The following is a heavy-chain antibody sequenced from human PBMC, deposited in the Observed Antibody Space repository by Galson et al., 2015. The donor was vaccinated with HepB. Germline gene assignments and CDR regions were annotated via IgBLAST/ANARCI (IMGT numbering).Heavy chain of an antibody. CDR3: ARDTVIAVAGDYYYHYGMDV. CDR1: GFNFSRYA. CDR2: MSYDGTNK. J-gene: IGHJ6*02. Sequence: SLRLSCATTGFNFSRYAMYWVRQAPGKGLEWVAVMSYDGTNKYYADSVKGRFTISRDNSKNTLYLQMNSMRGEDTAVYYCARDTVIAVAGDYYYHYGMDVWGQGTTVTVSS. D-gene: IGHD6-19*01. V-gene: IGHV3-30*04.